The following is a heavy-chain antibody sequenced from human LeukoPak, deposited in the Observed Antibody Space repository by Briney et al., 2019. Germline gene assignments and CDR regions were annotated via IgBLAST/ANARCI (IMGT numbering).Heavy chain of an antibody. J-gene: IGHJ6*02. Sequence: ASVKVSCKASGYTFSSYGISWVRQAPGQGLEWMGWISAYNGNTNYAQKLQGRVTMTRDTSTNTVYMELSSLRSEDTAVYYCAREATMTVVLTTGGMDVWGQGTTVTVSS. CDR1: GYTFSSYG. V-gene: IGHV1-18*01. CDR3: AREATMTVVLTTGGMDV. CDR2: ISAYNGNT. D-gene: IGHD3-22*01.